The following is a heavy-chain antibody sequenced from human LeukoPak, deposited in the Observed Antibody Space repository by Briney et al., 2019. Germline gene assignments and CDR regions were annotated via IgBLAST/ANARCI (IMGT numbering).Heavy chain of an antibody. D-gene: IGHD5-24*01. V-gene: IGHV3-11*04. CDR3: AREGWLQFRGYFDL. CDR2: ISSSGSTI. CDR1: GFTFSDHY. Sequence: GGSLRLSCADSGFTFSDHYMSWIRQAPGKGLEWVSYISSSGSTIYYADSVKGRFTISRDNAKNTLYLQMDSLRAEDTAVYYCAREGWLQFRGYFDLWGRGTLVTVSS. J-gene: IGHJ2*01.